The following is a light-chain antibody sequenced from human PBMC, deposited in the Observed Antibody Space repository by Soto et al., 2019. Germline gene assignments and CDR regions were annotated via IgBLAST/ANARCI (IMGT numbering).Light chain of an antibody. CDR2: ATS. V-gene: IGKV1-5*01. J-gene: IGKJ3*01. Sequence: DIHITQSPSTLSASVRDRVTITCRASQSISSWLAWYQQKPGKAPKLLIYATSTLQSGVPSRFSGRDSGADFTLTINNLQPEDFATYYCQQPPYTFGPGTKVDIK. CDR1: QSISSW. CDR3: QQPPYT.